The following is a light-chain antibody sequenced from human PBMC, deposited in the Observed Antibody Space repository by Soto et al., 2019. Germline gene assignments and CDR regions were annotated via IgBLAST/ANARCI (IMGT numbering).Light chain of an antibody. Sequence: QPVLAQPASVSGSPGQSITISCTGTSGYVGSFRLVSWYQQHPGKAPKFMVSEGHRRPSGVPDRFSGSTSVNSASLTISGLQADDEADYYCCLYIGATTYVFGTGTKVTVL. CDR1: SGYVGSFRL. V-gene: IGLV2-23*01. CDR3: CLYIGATTYV. CDR2: EGH. J-gene: IGLJ1*01.